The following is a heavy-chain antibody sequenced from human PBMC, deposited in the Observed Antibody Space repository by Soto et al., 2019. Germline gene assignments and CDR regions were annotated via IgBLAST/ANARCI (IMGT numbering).Heavy chain of an antibody. D-gene: IGHD5-18*01. V-gene: IGHV1-46*01. CDR3: ARGGRIVDTGIGYYYYHAMDV. J-gene: IGHJ6*02. Sequence: QVQLVQSGAEVKKPGASVKASCNASGYTFTSYYIHWVRQAPGQGLEWMGIFNPTGDTASYAQKLQGRVTMTRDTSTGTAYMELGSLRSEDTAVYYCARGGRIVDTGIGYYYYHAMDVWGQGTTVTVS. CDR1: GYTFTSYY. CDR2: FNPTGDTA.